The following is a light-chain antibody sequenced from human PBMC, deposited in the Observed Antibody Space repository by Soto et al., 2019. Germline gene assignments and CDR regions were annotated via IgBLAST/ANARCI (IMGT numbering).Light chain of an antibody. Sequence: DIQLTQSPSSLSASVGDRVTITCRASQSISSYLNWYQQKPGKAPKLLIYAASSLQSGVPSRFSGSGSGTDFTLTISSLQPEDFATYYCQKSYSTPWTLGQGTKV. V-gene: IGKV1-39*01. CDR1: QSISSY. J-gene: IGKJ1*01. CDR3: QKSYSTPWT. CDR2: AAS.